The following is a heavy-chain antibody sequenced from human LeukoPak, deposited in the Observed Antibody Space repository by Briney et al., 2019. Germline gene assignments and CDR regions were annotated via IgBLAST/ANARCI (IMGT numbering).Heavy chain of an antibody. CDR2: INHSGST. CDR1: GGSFSGYY. D-gene: IGHD4-23*01. J-gene: IGHJ4*02. Sequence: SETLSLTCAVNGGSFSGYYWSWIRQPPGKGLEWIGEINHSGSTNYNPSLKSRVTISVDTSKNQFSLKLSSVTAADTAVYYCARATLRWFTYWGQGTLVTVSS. CDR3: ARATLRWFTY. V-gene: IGHV4-34*01.